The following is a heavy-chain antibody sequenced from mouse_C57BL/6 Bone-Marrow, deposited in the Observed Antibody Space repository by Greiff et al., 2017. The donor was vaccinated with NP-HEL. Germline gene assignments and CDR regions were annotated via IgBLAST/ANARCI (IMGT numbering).Heavy chain of an antibody. D-gene: IGHD2-4*01. V-gene: IGHV1-42*01. J-gene: IGHJ3*01. CDR3: ARSTDYPFAY. CDR1: GYSFTGYY. Sequence: VQLKESGPELVKPGASVKISCKASGYSFTGYYMNWVKQSPEKSLEWIGEINPSTGGTTYTQKFKAKATLTVDKSSSTAYMQLKSLTSEDSAVYYCARSTDYPFAYWGQGTLVTVSA. CDR2: INPSTGGT.